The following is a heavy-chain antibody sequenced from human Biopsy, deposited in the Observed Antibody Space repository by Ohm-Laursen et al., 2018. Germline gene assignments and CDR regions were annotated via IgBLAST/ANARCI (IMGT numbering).Heavy chain of an antibody. CDR2: IYERGSTA. V-gene: IGHV4-59*01. J-gene: IGHJ4*02. CDR3: GRCKRSSGWPYYDS. D-gene: IGHD6-19*01. CDR1: GDSISSFD. Sequence: GTLSLTCAVSGDSISSFDWTWIRQPPAQGLEYIGYIYERGSTANYNPPLVSRATMSEDMPKNQFSLKLSSATAADTSIYYCGRCKRSSGWPYYDSWGQGTLVTVSS.